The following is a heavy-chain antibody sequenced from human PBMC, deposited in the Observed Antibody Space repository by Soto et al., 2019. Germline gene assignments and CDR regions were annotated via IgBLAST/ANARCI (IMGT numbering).Heavy chain of an antibody. D-gene: IGHD3-3*01. CDR1: GFTFSSYG. Sequence: QTGGSLRLSCAASGFTFSSYGMHWVRQAPGKGLEWVAVIWYDGSNKYYADSVKGRFTISRDNSKNTLYLQMNSLRAEDTAVYYCARELGDFWSGYGGMDVWGQGTTVTVSS. V-gene: IGHV3-33*01. J-gene: IGHJ6*02. CDR3: ARELGDFWSGYGGMDV. CDR2: IWYDGSNK.